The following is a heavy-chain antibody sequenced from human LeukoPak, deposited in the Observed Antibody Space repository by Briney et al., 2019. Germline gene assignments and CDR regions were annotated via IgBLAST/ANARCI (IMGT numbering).Heavy chain of an antibody. CDR3: AKARRRGDGYNSYGMDV. D-gene: IGHD5-24*01. V-gene: IGHV3-30*18. CDR2: ISYDGSNK. CDR1: GFTFSSYG. J-gene: IGHJ6*02. Sequence: GGSLRLSCAASGFTFSSYGMRWVRQAPGKGLEWVAVISYDGSNKYYADSVKGRFTISRDNSKNTLYLQMNSLRAEDTAVYYCAKARRRGDGYNSYGMDVWGQGTTVTVSS.